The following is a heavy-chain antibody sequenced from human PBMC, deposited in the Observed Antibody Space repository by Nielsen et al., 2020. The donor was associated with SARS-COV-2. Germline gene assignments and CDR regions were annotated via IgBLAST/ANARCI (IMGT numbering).Heavy chain of an antibody. J-gene: IGHJ6*03. V-gene: IGHV1-46*01. CDR1: GYTFTSYY. Sequence: ASVKVSCKASGYTFTSYYMHWVRQAPGQGLEWMGIINPSGGSTSYAQKFQGRVTMTRDTSTSTVYMELSSLRSEDTAVYYCARDGITPYYDFWSGYTQYYYYMDVWGKGTTVTVSS. CDR2: INPSGGST. CDR3: ARDGITPYYDFWSGYTQYYYYMDV. D-gene: IGHD3-3*01.